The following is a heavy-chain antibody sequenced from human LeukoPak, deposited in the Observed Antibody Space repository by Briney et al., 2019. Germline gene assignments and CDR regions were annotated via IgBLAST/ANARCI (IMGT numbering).Heavy chain of an antibody. CDR1: GFTVSNAW. Sequence: GGSLRVPCAATGFTVSNAWLSWVRHAPGKGLEWVGRIKSKTDGGTTDYAAPVKGRFTISRDDSKNTLYLQMNSLKTEDTAVYYCTRGVVPAAKSDYWGQGTLVTFSS. D-gene: IGHD2-2*01. CDR3: TRGVVPAAKSDY. CDR2: IKSKTDGGTT. V-gene: IGHV3-15*01. J-gene: IGHJ4*02.